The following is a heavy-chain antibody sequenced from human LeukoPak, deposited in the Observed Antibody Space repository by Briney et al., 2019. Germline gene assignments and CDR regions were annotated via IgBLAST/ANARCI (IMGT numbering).Heavy chain of an antibody. CDR3: AREGFSPVGFDY. D-gene: IGHD3-16*01. CDR1: GGSISSSSYY. J-gene: IGHJ4*02. Sequence: SETLSLTCTVSGGSISSSSYYCGWIRQPPGKGLEWIGSFYYSGSTYYNPSLKSRVTISVDTSKNQFSLQLNSVTAADTAVYYCAREGFSPVGFDYWGQGTLVTVSS. V-gene: IGHV4-39*07. CDR2: FYYSGST.